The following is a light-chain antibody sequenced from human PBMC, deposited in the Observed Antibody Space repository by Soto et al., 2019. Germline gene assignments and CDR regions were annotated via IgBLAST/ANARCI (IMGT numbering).Light chain of an antibody. CDR1: SSDVGSYDH. V-gene: IGLV2-8*01. J-gene: IGLJ3*02. CDR3: SSFAGSNNVV. CDR2: DVS. Sequence: QSVLTQPPSASGSPGQSVTISCAGTSSDVGSYDHVSWYQQHPGKAPKLMIYDVSKRPSGVPDRFSGSKSGNAASLTVSGLQTEDEAGYYCSSFAGSNNVVFGGGTKLTVL.